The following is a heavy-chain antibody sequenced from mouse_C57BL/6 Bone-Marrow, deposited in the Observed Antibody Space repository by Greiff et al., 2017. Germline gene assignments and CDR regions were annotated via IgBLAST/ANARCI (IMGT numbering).Heavy chain of an antibody. Sequence: VQLQESGPGLVQPSQSLSITCTVSGFSLTSYGVHWVRQSPGKGLEWLGVIWSGGSTDYNADFISRRSISKDNSKSQVVFKKNSLQADDTSIYYCARKDCNYYAMDYWGQGTSVTVAA. CDR1: GFSLTSYG. V-gene: IGHV2-2*01. CDR2: IWSGGST. D-gene: IGHD6-2*01. J-gene: IGHJ4*01. CDR3: ARKDCNYYAMDY.